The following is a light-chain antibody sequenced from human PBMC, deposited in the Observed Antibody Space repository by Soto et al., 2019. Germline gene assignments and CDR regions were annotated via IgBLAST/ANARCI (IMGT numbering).Light chain of an antibody. Sequence: DIQLTQSPATLSLSPGDRATITCKTSQSSGSNFLAWYQQKPGQAPRLLIYAASTWATGVPARFSGSGSGTDFTLTISRLEPEDFAVYYCQLYGILPTFGQGTRLDIK. J-gene: IGKJ5*01. CDR3: QLYGILPT. V-gene: IGKV3-20*01. CDR2: AAS. CDR1: QSSGSNF.